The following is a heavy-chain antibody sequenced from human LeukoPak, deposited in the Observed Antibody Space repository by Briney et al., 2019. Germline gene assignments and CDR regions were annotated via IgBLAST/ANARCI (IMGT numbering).Heavy chain of an antibody. J-gene: IGHJ6*02. CDR1: GGSISSYY. D-gene: IGHD6-13*01. CDR3: ARQIIAAGKNYYGMDV. V-gene: IGHV4-4*07. Sequence: SETLSLTCTVSGGSISSYYWTWIRQPAGKGLEWIGRINTSGSTNYNPSLKSRVTMSVDTSNNQFSLNLSSVTAADTAVYYCARQIIAAGKNYYGMDVWGQGTTVTVSS. CDR2: INTSGST.